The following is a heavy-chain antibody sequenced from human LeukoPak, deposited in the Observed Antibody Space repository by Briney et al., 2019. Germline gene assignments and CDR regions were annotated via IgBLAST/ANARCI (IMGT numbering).Heavy chain of an antibody. D-gene: IGHD3-3*01. V-gene: IGHV3-33*08. CDR2: IWYDGSNE. CDR1: GFTFSSYA. J-gene: IGHJ3*02. Sequence: GGSLRLSCAASGFTFSSYAMSWVRRAPGKGLEWVAVIWYDGSNEYYADSVKGRFTISRDNSRNTLYLQMSSLRAEDTAVYYCVRDLDHNDFWGGYWPDAFDSWGQGTMVFVSS. CDR3: VRDLDHNDFWGGYWPDAFDS.